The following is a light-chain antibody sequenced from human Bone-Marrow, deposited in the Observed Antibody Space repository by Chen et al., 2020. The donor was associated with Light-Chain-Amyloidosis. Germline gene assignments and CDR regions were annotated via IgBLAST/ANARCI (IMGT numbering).Light chain of an antibody. CDR3: QQYNQWPPLT. CDR2: GAS. CDR1: QNVFIN. Sequence: ELDLTQSPATLSVSPGEGATLSCRASQNVFINLAWYQQKPGQAPRLLIYGASMRAIGVPARFSGGGSGTEFTLTISSLQPEDSAVYYCQQYNQWPPLTFGGGTKVEI. V-gene: IGKV3-15*01. J-gene: IGKJ4*01.